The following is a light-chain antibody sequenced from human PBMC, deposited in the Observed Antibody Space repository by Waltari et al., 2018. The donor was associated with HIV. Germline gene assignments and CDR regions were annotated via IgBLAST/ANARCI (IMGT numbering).Light chain of an antibody. V-gene: IGLV1-47*01. CDR3: EAWDDSLSGPV. J-gene: IGLJ3*02. CDR2: IND. CDR1: SPNIGRNN. Sequence: QSVLTQPPSASGTPGQRVTISCSGGSPNIGRNNVYWYQHFPGTAPKLLIFINDNRSSVVPDRFAGSKSGTSASLGIIWLRFEDEADYFCEAWDDSLSGPVCGVGTKLTV.